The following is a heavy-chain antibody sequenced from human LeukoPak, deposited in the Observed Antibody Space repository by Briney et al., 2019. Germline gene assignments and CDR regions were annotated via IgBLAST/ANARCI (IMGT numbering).Heavy chain of an antibody. V-gene: IGHV4-59*12. J-gene: IGHJ4*02. CDR2: IYYSGST. Sequence: SETLSLTCTASGGSISSYYWSWIRQPPGKGLEWIGYIYYSGSTNYNPSLKSRVTISVDTSKNQFSLKLSSVTAADTAVYYCARGINYLYYFDYWGQGTLVTVSS. CDR1: GGSISSYY. CDR3: ARGINYLYYFDY. D-gene: IGHD5-24*01.